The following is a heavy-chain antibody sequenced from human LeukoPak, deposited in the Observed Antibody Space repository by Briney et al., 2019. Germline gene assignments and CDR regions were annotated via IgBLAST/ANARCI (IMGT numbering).Heavy chain of an antibody. J-gene: IGHJ4*02. Sequence: GGSLRLSCAASGFTVSSNYMSWVRQAPGKGLEWVSVIYSGGSTYYADSVKGRFTISRDNSKNTLYLQMNSLRAEDTAVYYCARVPSVGSGSYYNHFDYWGQGTLVTVSS. CDR2: IYSGGST. V-gene: IGHV3-66*01. D-gene: IGHD3-10*01. CDR1: GFTVSSNY. CDR3: ARVPSVGSGSYYNHFDY.